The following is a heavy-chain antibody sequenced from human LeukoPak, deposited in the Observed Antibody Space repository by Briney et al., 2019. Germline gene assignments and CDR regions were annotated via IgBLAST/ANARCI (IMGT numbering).Heavy chain of an antibody. CDR3: ARDLSEKYSIDY. Sequence: GRSLRLSCAPSGFTFSGYAIHRVRQAPGKGLEWVAFISYDGSIKYYADSVKGRCTISRDNSKNTLNLQINSLRAEDTAVYYCARDLSEKYSIDYWGQGTLVTVSS. J-gene: IGHJ4*02. V-gene: IGHV3-30-3*01. CDR1: GFTFSGYA. CDR2: ISYDGSIK. D-gene: IGHD2-15*01.